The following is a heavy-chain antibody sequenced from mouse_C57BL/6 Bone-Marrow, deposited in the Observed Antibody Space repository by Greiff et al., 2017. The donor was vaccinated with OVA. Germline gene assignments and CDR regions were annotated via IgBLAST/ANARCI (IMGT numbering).Heavy chain of an antibody. CDR2: IRNKANNHAT. V-gene: IGHV6-6*01. Sequence: EVKLQESGGGLVQPGGSMKLSCAASGFTFSDAWMDWVRQSPEKGLEWVAEIRNKANNHATYYAESVKGRFTISRDDSKSSVYLQMNSLRAEDTGIYYCTGGYGNYDWFAYWGQGTLVTVSA. J-gene: IGHJ3*01. CDR1: GFTFSDAW. CDR3: TGGYGNYDWFAY. D-gene: IGHD2-10*02.